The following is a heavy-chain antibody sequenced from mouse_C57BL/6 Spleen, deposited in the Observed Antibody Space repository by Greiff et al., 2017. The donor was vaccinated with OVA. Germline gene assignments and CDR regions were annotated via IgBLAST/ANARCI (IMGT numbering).Heavy chain of an antibody. CDR1: GFSFNTYA. CDR3: VRHPPWAMDY. CDR2: IRSKSNNYAT. J-gene: IGHJ4*01. Sequence: EVQWVESGGGLVQPKGSLKLSCAASGFSFNTYAMNWVRQAPGKGLEWVARIRSKSNNYATYYADSVKDRFTISRDDSASMLYLQMNNLKTEDTAMYYCVRHPPWAMDYWGQGTSVTVSS. V-gene: IGHV10-1*01.